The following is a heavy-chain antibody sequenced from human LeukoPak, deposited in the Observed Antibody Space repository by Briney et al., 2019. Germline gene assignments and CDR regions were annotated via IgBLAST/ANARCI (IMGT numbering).Heavy chain of an antibody. V-gene: IGHV3-11*04. J-gene: IGHJ6*03. CDR1: DVTFHEYY. Sequence: GGSLRLSCAASDVTFHEYYMSWVRQAPGKGLEWVSYISGDGKTRNYATPVKGRFAISRDNIRQFLLLQMYSLRAEDTAVYYCARVGPWVNPDYHYYYMDVWGKGTTVTVSS. CDR3: ARVGPWVNPDYHYYYMDV. CDR2: ISGDGKTR. D-gene: IGHD1-14*01.